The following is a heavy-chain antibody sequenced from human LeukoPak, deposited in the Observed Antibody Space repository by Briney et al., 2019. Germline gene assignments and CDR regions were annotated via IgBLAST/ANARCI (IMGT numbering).Heavy chain of an antibody. V-gene: IGHV5-51*01. Sequence: GESLKISCKGSGYSFTSYWIGWVRQMPGKGLEWMGIIYPGGSDTRYSSSFQGQVTISADKSISTAYLQWSSLKASDTAMYYCARHTTMVRGVIPLYYYYGMDVWGQGTTVTVSS. CDR2: IYPGGSDT. CDR1: GYSFTSYW. CDR3: ARHTTMVRGVIPLYYYYGMDV. J-gene: IGHJ6*02. D-gene: IGHD3-10*01.